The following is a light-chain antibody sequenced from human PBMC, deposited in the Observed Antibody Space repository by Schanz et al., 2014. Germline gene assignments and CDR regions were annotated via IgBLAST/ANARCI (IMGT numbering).Light chain of an antibody. CDR1: QNIGRS. CDR3: QQYNTWPAT. CDR2: GAS. J-gene: IGKJ1*01. Sequence: TQSPSTLSASVGDRIILTCRASQNIGRSLAWYQQKPGQAPNLLISGASTLPTGVAARFSGTGSGTEFTLTISGLQSEDFAVYYCQQYNTWPATFGQGTKVDIK. V-gene: IGKV3-15*01.